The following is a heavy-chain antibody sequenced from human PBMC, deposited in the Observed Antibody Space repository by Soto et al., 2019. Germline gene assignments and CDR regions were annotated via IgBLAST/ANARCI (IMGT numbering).Heavy chain of an antibody. CDR2: IYTSGST. D-gene: IGHD3-22*01. CDR3: AREDYDSSGYYHGNFDY. V-gene: IGHV4-4*07. J-gene: IGHJ4*02. CDR1: GGSISSYY. Sequence: SETLSLTCTVSGGSISSYYWSWIRQPAGKGLEWIGRIYTSGSTNYNPPLKSRVTMSVDTSKNQFSLKLSSVTAADTAVYYCAREDYDSSGYYHGNFDYWGQGTLVTVSS.